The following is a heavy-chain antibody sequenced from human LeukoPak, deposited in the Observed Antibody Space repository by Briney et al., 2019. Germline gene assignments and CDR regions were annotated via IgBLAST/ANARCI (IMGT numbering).Heavy chain of an antibody. CDR3: TREGYSGSHY. V-gene: IGHV4-59*01. CDR1: GGSISSYY. D-gene: IGHD1-26*01. J-gene: IGHJ4*02. Sequence: PSETLSLTCTVSGGSISSYYWSWIRQPPGKGLEWIGHIYYSGSTNYNPSLKSRVSISVDTFKNQFSLKLSSVIAADTAVYYCTREGYSGSHYWGQGTLVTVSS. CDR2: IYYSGST.